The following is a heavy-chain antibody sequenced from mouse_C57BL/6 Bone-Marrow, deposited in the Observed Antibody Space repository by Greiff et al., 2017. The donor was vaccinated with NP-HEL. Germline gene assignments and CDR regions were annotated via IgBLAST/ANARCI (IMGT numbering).Heavy chain of an antibody. CDR3: TTPYYYGSSYAGDY. D-gene: IGHD1-1*01. Sequence: VQLQQSGAELVRPGASVKLSCTASGFNIKDDYMHWVKQRPEQGLEWIGWIDPENGDTEYASKFHGKATITADTSSNTAYLQLSSLTSEDTAVYYCTTPYYYGSSYAGDYWGQGTTLTVSS. V-gene: IGHV14-4*01. CDR1: GFNIKDDY. J-gene: IGHJ2*01. CDR2: IDPENGDT.